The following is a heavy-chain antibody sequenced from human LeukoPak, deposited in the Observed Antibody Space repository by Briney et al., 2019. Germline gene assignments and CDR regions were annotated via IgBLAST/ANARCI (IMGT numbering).Heavy chain of an antibody. Sequence: ASVKVSCKASGYTFTGYSIHWVRQAPGQGLGWMGWIDPNSGGTNYAQKFQGRVTMTRDTSISTAYMELSRLRSDDTAVYYCAKGKVSSGIQVWLPSYCGQGTLVTVSS. J-gene: IGHJ4*02. CDR1: GYTFTGYS. V-gene: IGHV1-2*02. CDR2: IDPNSGGT. D-gene: IGHD5-18*01. CDR3: AKGKVSSGIQVWLPSY.